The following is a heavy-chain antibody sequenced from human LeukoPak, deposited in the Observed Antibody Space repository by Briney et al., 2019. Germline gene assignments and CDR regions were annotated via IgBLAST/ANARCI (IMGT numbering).Heavy chain of an antibody. D-gene: IGHD5-24*01. Sequence: GGSLTLSCSASGFTGSSNYMSWVRQAPGKGLEWVSDIYSGGSTYYAESVKGRFTISRDNSKHTLYLQMNSLRGEDTAVYYCARGGWGMATINYFDYCGEGKLVTVSS. CDR2: IYSGGST. J-gene: IGHJ4*02. CDR1: GFTGSSNY. V-gene: IGHV3-66*01. CDR3: ARGGWGMATINYFDY.